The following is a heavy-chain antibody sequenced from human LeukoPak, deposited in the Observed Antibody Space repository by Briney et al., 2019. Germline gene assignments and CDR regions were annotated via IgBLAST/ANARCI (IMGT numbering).Heavy chain of an antibody. CDR2: ISYDGSNK. CDR3: ARETPSRSGDY. V-gene: IGHV3-30*04. Sequence: GGSLRLSCAASGFTFSSYAMHWVRQAPGKGLEWVAVISYDGSNKYYADSVKGRCTISRDNSKNTLYLQMNSLRAEDTAVYYCARETPSRSGDYWGQGTLVTVSS. D-gene: IGHD2-15*01. J-gene: IGHJ4*02. CDR1: GFTFSSYA.